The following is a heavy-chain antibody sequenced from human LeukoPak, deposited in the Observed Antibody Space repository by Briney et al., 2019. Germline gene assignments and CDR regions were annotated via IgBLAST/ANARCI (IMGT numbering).Heavy chain of an antibody. CDR1: GFTFSSYA. CDR3: ARDIEDASGREGEPDAFDI. CDR2: IWYDGSNK. Sequence: GRSLRLSCAASGFTFSSYAMHWVRQAPGKGLEWVAVIWYDGSNKYYADSVKGRFTISRDNSKNTLYLQMNSLRAEDTAVYYCARDIEDASGREGEPDAFDIWGQGTMVTVS. D-gene: IGHD3-10*01. J-gene: IGHJ3*02. V-gene: IGHV3-33*08.